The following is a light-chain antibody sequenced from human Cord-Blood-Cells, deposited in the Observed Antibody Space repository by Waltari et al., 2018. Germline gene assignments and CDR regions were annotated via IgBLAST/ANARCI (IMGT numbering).Light chain of an antibody. J-gene: IGLJ2*01. CDR3: SSYTSSSFVV. CDR1: SSDVGGYNY. CDR2: YVS. Sequence: QSALTQPASVSGSPGQSITISCTGTSSDVGGYNYVSWYQQHPGKAPQLILYYVSNRPSGVSNRFSGSKSGITSSLTISGLQAEDEADYYCSSYTSSSFVVFGGGTKLTVL. V-gene: IGLV2-14*01.